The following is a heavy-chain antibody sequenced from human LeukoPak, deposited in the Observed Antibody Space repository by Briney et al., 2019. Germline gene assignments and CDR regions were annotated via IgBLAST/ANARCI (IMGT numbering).Heavy chain of an antibody. CDR1: GGSFSGYY. CDR2: INHSGST. V-gene: IGHV4-34*01. D-gene: IGHD6-19*01. CDR3: ARVMVRSGWRNWFDP. Sequence: SETLSLTCAVYGGSFSGYYWSWIRQPPGKGLEWIGEINHSGSTNYNPSLKSRVTISVDTSKNQFSLKLSSVTAADTAVYYCARVMVRSGWRNWFDPWGQGTLVTVSS. J-gene: IGHJ5*02.